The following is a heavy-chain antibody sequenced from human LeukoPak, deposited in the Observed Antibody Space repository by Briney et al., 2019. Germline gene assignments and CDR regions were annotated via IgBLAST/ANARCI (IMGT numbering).Heavy chain of an antibody. CDR1: GLIFRDAW. V-gene: IGHV3-15*01. CDR2: IKSQGGGGTR. D-gene: IGHD2-21*01. J-gene: IGHJ5*02. Sequence: GGSLRLSCGVYGLIFRDAWVSWVRQAPGKGLEWVGRIKSQGGGGTRDYGAPVKGRFSISRDDSRNTIYLQMKSLKTEDTGIYYCTHISSVPDRFTSWGQGTLVTVSS. CDR3: THISSVPDRFTS.